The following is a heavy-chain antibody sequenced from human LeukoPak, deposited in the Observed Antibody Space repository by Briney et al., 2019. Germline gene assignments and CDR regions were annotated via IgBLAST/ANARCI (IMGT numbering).Heavy chain of an antibody. Sequence: PSETLSLTCTVSGGSISSYYWSWIRQPPGKGLEWIGYIYYSGSTNYNPSLKSRVTISVDTSKNQSSLKLSSVTAADTAVYYCARNYPLDYGDYGAFDYWGQGTLVTVSS. CDR3: ARNYPLDYGDYGAFDY. CDR1: GGSISSYY. J-gene: IGHJ4*02. V-gene: IGHV4-59*01. CDR2: IYYSGST. D-gene: IGHD4-17*01.